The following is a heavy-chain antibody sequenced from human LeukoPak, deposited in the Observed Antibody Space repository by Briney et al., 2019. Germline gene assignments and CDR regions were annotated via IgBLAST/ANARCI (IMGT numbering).Heavy chain of an antibody. CDR1: GGSISSGGYS. CDR2: IYHSGST. D-gene: IGHD5-18*01. V-gene: IGHV4-30-2*01. J-gene: IGHJ4*02. Sequence: SQTLSLTCAASGGSISSGGYSWSWIRQPPGKGLEWIGYIYHSGSTYYNPSLKSRVTISVDRSKNQFSLKLSSVTAADTAVYYCARGGYSYGDYFDYWGQGTLVTVSS. CDR3: ARGGYSYGDYFDY.